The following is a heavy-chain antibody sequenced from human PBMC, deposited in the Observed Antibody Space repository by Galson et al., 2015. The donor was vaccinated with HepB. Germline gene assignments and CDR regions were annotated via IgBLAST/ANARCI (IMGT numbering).Heavy chain of an antibody. Sequence: SVKVSCKASGGTFSTYTVSWVRQAPGQGLEWMGRILPILGIANYAQKFQDRITITADRSTSTTYMELSSLRSEDTAVYYCARDHPFYDFWSGPDDYFYYAMDVWGQWTTVAGSS. V-gene: IGHV1-69*02. D-gene: IGHD3-3*01. CDR2: ILPILGIA. J-gene: IGHJ6*02. CDR1: GGTFSTYT. CDR3: ARDHPFYDFWSGPDDYFYYAMDV.